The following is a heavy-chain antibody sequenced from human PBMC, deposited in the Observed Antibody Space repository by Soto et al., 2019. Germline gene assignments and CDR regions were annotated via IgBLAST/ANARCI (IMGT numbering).Heavy chain of an antibody. Sequence: GGALRLSCAASWFTFSYYWVSWVRQAPGKGVEGGANIKQDGSEKYYVDSVKGRFTISRDNAKNSLYLQMNSLRAEDTAVYYCARLSMVRGVIKRGGIHYYGMDVWGQGTTVTVSS. J-gene: IGHJ6*02. CDR1: WFTFSYYW. D-gene: IGHD3-10*01. CDR3: ARLSMVRGVIKRGGIHYYGMDV. V-gene: IGHV3-7*01. CDR2: IKQDGSEK.